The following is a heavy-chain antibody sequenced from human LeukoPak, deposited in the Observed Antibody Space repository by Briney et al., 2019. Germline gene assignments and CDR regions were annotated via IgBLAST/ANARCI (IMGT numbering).Heavy chain of an antibody. CDR3: ARDWDQLVPSKGGPPRYFYFMDV. CDR1: GYTFTDYN. V-gene: IGHV1-2*07. CDR2: IDPNRGGT. J-gene: IGHJ6*03. Sequence: ASVKVSCKTSGYTFTDYNMHWVRQAPGQGPEWMGWIDPNRGGTNYAHRFQDRVTITRDTSISTVYMELNNLRSDDTAVYYCARDWDQLVPSKGGPPRYFYFMDVWGKGTSVIVSS. D-gene: IGHD2-15*01.